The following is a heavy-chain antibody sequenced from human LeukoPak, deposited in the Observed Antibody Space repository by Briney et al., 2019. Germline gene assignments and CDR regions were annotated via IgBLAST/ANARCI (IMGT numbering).Heavy chain of an antibody. V-gene: IGHV1-8*01. J-gene: IGHJ4*02. D-gene: IGHD3-10*01. CDR3: ARGRRYYGSGSYLAL. Sequence: ASVKVSCKASGYTFTSYDINWVRQATGQGLEWMGRMNPNSGNTGYAQKFQGRVTMTRNTSISTAYMELSSLRSEDTAVYYCARGRRYYGSGSYLALWGQGTLVTVSS. CDR1: GYTFTSYD. CDR2: MNPNSGNT.